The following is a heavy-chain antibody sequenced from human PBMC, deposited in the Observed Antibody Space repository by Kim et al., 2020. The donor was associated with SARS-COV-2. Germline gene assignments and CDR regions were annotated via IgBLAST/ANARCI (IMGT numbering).Heavy chain of an antibody. V-gene: IGHV4-4*07. Sequence: SETLSLTCTVSGGSISSYYWSWIRQPAGKGLEWIGRIYTSGSTNYNPSLKSRVTMSVDTSKNQFSLKLSSVTAADTAVYYCARDTDSSGWSKMYYYYYGMDVWGQGTTVTVSS. CDR3: ARDTDSSGWSKMYYYYYGMDV. D-gene: IGHD6-19*01. CDR2: IYTSGST. CDR1: GGSISSYY. J-gene: IGHJ6*02.